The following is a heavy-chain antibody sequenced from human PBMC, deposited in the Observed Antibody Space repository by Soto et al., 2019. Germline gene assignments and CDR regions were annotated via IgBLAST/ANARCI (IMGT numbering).Heavy chain of an antibody. J-gene: IGHJ5*02. CDR1: GFTLQNYA. D-gene: IGHD3-10*01. CDR2: LIGGHYGT. V-gene: IGHV3-23*01. Sequence: PGGSLRLSCTASGFTLQNYAMAWVRQAPGKGLEWVSTLIGGHYGTAYSYSVKGRFPVSRDNSKNCLYLQMNSLGVEDTAMYFCAKGKSTGDIDWFDPWGQGSLVTVS. CDR3: AKGKSTGDIDWFDP.